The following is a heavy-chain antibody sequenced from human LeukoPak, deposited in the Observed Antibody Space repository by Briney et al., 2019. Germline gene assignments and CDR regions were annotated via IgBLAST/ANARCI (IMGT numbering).Heavy chain of an antibody. V-gene: IGHV1-18*01. CDR1: GYTFTSYG. CDR3: ARGGTRGSSTPGRQYNWFDP. J-gene: IGHJ5*02. CDR2: ISAYNGNT. D-gene: IGHD2-2*01. Sequence: ASVTVSCKASGYTFTSYGISWVRQAPGQGLEWMGWISAYNGNTNYAQKLQDRVTMTTDTSTSTAYMELRSPRSDDTAVYYCARGGTRGSSTPGRQYNWFDPWGQGTLVTVSS.